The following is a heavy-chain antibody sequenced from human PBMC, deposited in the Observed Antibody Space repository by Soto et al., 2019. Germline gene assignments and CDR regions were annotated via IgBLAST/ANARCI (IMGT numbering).Heavy chain of an antibody. CDR1: GFTFSSYA. CDR2: ISGSGGST. J-gene: IGHJ4*02. V-gene: IGHV3-23*01. CDR3: ARVPYEVSSGWYQGNYYFDY. Sequence: GGSLRLSCAASGFTFSSYAMHWVRQAPGKGLEWVAVISGSGGSTYYADSVKGRFTISRDNSKNTLYLQMNSLRAEDTAVYYCARVPYEVSSGWYQGNYYFDYWGQGTRVTVSS. D-gene: IGHD6-19*01.